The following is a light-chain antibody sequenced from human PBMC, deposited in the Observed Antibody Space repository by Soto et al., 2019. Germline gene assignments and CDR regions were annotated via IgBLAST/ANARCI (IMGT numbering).Light chain of an antibody. CDR2: FGS. CDR1: QSLLHSHGYNY. J-gene: IGKJ5*01. Sequence: DIVMTQIPVSLPVTPGEPASISCKSSQSLLHSHGYNYMDWYLQKPGQSPQLLIYFGSYRASGVPDRFSGSRSGTNFTLRISRVETDDFGIYYCMQALQVPITFGQGTRLEIK. V-gene: IGKV2-28*01. CDR3: MQALQVPIT.